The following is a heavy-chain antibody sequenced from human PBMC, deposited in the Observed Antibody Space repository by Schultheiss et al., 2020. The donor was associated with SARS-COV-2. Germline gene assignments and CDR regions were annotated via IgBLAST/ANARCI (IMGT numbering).Heavy chain of an antibody. CDR1: GFTFSSYW. V-gene: IGHV3-21*01. D-gene: IGHD4-23*01. CDR3: ARESNYGGNSQFDY. J-gene: IGHJ4*02. CDR2: ISSSSSYI. Sequence: GGSLRLSCAASGFTFSSYWMHWVRQAPGKGLVWVSSISSSSSYIYYADSVKGRFTISRDNAKNTLYLQMNSLRAEDTAVYYCARESNYGGNSQFDYWGQGTLVTVSS.